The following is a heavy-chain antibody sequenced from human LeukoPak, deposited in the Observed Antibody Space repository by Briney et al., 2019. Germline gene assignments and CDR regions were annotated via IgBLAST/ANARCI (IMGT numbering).Heavy chain of an antibody. D-gene: IGHD3-10*01. CDR1: GDSISSGDYY. J-gene: IGHJ4*02. CDR3: ARRSWFGYLGY. Sequence: PSETLSLTCTVSGDSISSGDYYWSWIRQPPGKGLEWIGEINHSGSTNYNPSLKSRVTISVDTSKNQFSLKLSSVAAADTAVYYCARRSWFGYLGYWGQGTLVTVSS. CDR2: INHSGST. V-gene: IGHV4-39*07.